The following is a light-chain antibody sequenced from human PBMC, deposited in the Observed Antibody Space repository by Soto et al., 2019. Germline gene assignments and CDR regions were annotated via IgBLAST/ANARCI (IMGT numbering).Light chain of an antibody. J-gene: IGKJ2*01. CDR2: GAS. V-gene: IGKV3-20*01. CDR3: QQYGSSPYT. CDR1: QSVSSSY. Sequence: LVLTQSPGTQSLSPGERASLSCRASQSVSSSYLAWYQQKPGQAPRLLIYGASSRATGIPDRFSGTGSGTDFTLTISRLEPEDFAVYYCQQYGSSPYTFGLGTKVDIK.